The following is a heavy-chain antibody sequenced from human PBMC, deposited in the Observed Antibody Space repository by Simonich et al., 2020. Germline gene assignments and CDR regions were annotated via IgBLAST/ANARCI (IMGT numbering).Heavy chain of an antibody. V-gene: IGHV1-18*01. CDR3: ARASRGTWWYYYFDY. CDR2: ISAYNGNT. CDR1: GYTFTSYG. D-gene: IGHD2-15*01. J-gene: IGHJ4*02. Sequence: QVQLVQSGAEVKKPGASVKVSCKASGYTFTSYGISWVRQAPGQGLEWMGRISAYNGNTTYAQKHQGRVTMTTDPSTSTAYMELRSLRSDDTAVYYCARASRGTWWYYYFDYWGQGTLVTVSS.